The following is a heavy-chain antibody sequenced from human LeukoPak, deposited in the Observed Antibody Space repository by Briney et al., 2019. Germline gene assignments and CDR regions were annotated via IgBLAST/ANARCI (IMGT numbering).Heavy chain of an antibody. CDR1: GFTFSSYA. J-gene: IGHJ4*02. CDR2: ISGSGGST. V-gene: IGHV3-23*01. D-gene: IGHD5-12*01. CDR3: AKDKAPLYSGYDWDLDF. Sequence: GGSLRLSCAASGFTFSSYAMSWVRQAPGKGLEWVSAISGSGGSTYYADSVKGRFTISRDNAKNSVYLQMNSLRAEDTALYYCAKDKAPLYSGYDWDLDFWGQGTLVIVSS.